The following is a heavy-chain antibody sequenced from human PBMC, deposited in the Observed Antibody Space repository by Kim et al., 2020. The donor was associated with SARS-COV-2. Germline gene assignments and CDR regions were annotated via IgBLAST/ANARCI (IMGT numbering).Heavy chain of an antibody. Sequence: SETLSLTCTVSGGSISSSSYYWGWIRQPPGKGLEWIGSIYYSGSTYYNPSLKSRVTISVDTSKNQFSLKLSSVTAADTAVYYCARPFRLYYDFWSGYYDAFDIWGQGTMVTVSS. CDR1: GGSISSSSYY. V-gene: IGHV4-39*01. J-gene: IGHJ3*02. D-gene: IGHD3-3*01. CDR3: ARPFRLYYDFWSGYYDAFDI. CDR2: IYYSGST.